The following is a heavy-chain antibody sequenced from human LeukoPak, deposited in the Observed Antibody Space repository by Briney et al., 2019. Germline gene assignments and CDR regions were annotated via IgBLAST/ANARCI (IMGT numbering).Heavy chain of an antibody. V-gene: IGHV4-59*01. J-gene: IGHJ6*03. CDR2: IYYSGST. CDR3: ARHGDLYYYYYMDV. D-gene: IGHD3-10*01. CDR1: GGSISSYY. Sequence: VKPSETLSLTCTVSGGSISSYYWSWIRQPPGKGLEWIGYIYYSGSTNYNPSLKSRVSISVDTSKNQSSLKLSSVTAADTAVYYCARHGDLYYYYYMDVWGKGTTVTVSS.